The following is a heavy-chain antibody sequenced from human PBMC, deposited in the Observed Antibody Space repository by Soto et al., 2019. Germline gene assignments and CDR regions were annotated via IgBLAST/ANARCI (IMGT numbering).Heavy chain of an antibody. Sequence: QVQLVESGGGVVQPGTSLRVSCVGSGFTFRSYVIHWVRQAPGKGLEWVALTSYDGSDIYYGDSVRGRFTISRDNSRNTVDLQMDSLRLEDTALYYCARGGTTEGLDVWGQGTLVSVSS. CDR2: TSYDGSDI. CDR1: GFTFRSYV. J-gene: IGHJ1*01. V-gene: IGHV3-30*19. CDR3: ARGGTTEGLDV. D-gene: IGHD3-16*01.